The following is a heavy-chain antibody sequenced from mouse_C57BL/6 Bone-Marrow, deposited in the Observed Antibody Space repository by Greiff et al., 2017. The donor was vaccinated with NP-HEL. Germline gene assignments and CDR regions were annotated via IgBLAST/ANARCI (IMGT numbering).Heavy chain of an antibody. V-gene: IGHV14-4*01. Sequence: EVKLVESGAELVRPGASVKLSCTASGFNIKDDYMHWVKQRPEQGLEWIGWIDPENGDTEYASKFQGKATITADTSSNTAYLQLSSLTSEDTAVYYCTLYYGFDYWGQGTTLTVSS. J-gene: IGHJ2*01. CDR2: IDPENGDT. D-gene: IGHD2-1*01. CDR1: GFNIKDDY. CDR3: TLYYGFDY.